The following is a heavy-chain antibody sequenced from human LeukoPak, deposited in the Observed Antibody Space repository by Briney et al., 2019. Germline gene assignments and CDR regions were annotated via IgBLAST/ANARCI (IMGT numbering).Heavy chain of an antibody. D-gene: IGHD6-19*01. J-gene: IGHJ4*02. CDR2: ISYDGSNK. CDR1: GFTFSSYA. V-gene: IGHV3-30*18. CDR3: AKPSGWYYVY. Sequence: GGSLRLSCAASGFTFSSYAMHWVRQAPGKGLEWVAVISYDGSNKYYADSVKGRFTISRDNSKNTLYLQMNSLRAEDTAVYYCAKPSGWYYVYWGQGTLVTVSS.